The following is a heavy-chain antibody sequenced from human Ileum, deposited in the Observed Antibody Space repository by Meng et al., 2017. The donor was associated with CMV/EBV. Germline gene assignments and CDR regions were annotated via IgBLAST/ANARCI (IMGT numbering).Heavy chain of an antibody. V-gene: IGHV1-2*02. J-gene: IGHJ4*02. CDR2: MNPNSGGT. Sequence: VRWGGGVKKPRASVEVLCRASGYTITSHYMKCVRQAPGQGLEWMGWMNPNSGGTNYAQKFQGRVTMIRDTSINTAYMELSRLRSDDTAVYCCARGGVGNTAFDYWGQGTLVIVSS. CDR1: GYTITSHY. CDR3: ARGGVGNTAFDY. D-gene: IGHD2-15*01.